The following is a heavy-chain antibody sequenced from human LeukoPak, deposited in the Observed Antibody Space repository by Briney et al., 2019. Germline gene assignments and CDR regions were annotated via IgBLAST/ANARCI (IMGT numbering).Heavy chain of an antibody. V-gene: IGHV4-39*07. J-gene: IGHJ4*02. CDR2: IYYSGST. Sequence: SETLSLTCTVSGGSISSSSYYWGWIRQPPGKGLEWIGSIYYSGSTYYNPSLKSRVTISVDTSKNQFSLKVNSMTAADTAVYYCARVDYGDYSKDFDYWGQGTLVTVSS. D-gene: IGHD4-17*01. CDR1: GGSISSSSYY. CDR3: ARVDYGDYSKDFDY.